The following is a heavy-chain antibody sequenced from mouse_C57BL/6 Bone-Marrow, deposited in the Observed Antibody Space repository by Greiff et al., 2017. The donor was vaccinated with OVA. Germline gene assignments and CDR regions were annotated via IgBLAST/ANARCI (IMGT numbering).Heavy chain of an antibody. CDR2: IYPGDGDT. D-gene: IGHD2-3*01. V-gene: IGHV1-82*01. Sequence: VQGVESGPELVKPGASVMISCKASGYAFSSSWMNWVKQRPGKGLEWIGRIYPGDGDTNYNGKFKGKATLTADKSSSTAYMQLSSLTSEDSAVYFCAAIYDGYFWFAYWGQGTLVTVSA. CDR3: AAIYDGYFWFAY. J-gene: IGHJ3*01. CDR1: GYAFSSSW.